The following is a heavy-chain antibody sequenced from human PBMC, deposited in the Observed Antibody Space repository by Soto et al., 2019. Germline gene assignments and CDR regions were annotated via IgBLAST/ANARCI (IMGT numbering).Heavy chain of an antibody. V-gene: IGHV1-2*02. J-gene: IGHJ6*02. CDR3: ARQGSNGNYYYYGMDV. CDR2: INPNSGGT. CDR1: GYTFTGYY. D-gene: IGHD6-19*01. Sequence: ASVKVSCKASGYTFTGYYMHWVRQARGQGLEWMGWINPNSGGTNYAQKFQGRVTMTRDTSISTAYMELSRLRSDDTAVYYCARQGSNGNYYYYGMDVWGQGTTVSVSS.